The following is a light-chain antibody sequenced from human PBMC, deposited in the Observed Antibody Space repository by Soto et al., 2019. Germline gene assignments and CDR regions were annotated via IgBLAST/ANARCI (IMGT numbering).Light chain of an antibody. V-gene: IGKV1-5*03. CDR1: QSISSW. CDR2: KAS. Sequence: DIQMTQSPSTLSASVGDRVTITCRASQSISSWLAWYQQKPGKAPKLLIYKASSLESGVPSRFSGSGSGTEFTLTISSPQPDDFATYYCQQYNSSSPETFGQGTKVEIK. CDR3: QQYNSSSPET. J-gene: IGKJ1*01.